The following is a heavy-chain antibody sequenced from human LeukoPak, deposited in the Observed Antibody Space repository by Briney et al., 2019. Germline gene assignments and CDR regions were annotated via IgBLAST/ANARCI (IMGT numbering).Heavy chain of an antibody. CDR1: GYNFPRHW. Sequence: GESLKISCATSGYNFPRHWIGWMRQMPGKGLEYVGVIFPDDSDTRYSPSSEGHVTISADTSINTAYLQWRSLQASDTAMYFCASRVGVAGTFDAFDLWGQGTMVTVSS. CDR2: IFPDDSDT. V-gene: IGHV5-51*01. J-gene: IGHJ3*01. D-gene: IGHD2-21*02. CDR3: ASRVGVAGTFDAFDL.